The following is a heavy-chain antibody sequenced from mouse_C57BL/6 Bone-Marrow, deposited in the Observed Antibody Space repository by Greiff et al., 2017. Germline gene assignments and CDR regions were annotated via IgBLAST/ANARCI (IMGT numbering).Heavy chain of an antibody. V-gene: IGHV7-3*01. CDR2: IRNKANGYTT. J-gene: IGHJ4*01. CDR1: GFTFTDYY. CDR3: ARYDILRAMDY. Sequence: EVMLVESGGGLVQPGGSLSLSCAASGFTFTDYYMSWVRQPPGKALEWLGFIRNKANGYTTEYSASVKGRFTISRDNSQSILYLQMNARRAEDSATYYCARYDILRAMDYWGQGTSVTVSS.